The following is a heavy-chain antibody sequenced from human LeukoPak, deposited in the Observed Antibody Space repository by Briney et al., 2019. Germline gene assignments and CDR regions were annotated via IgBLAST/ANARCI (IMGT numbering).Heavy chain of an antibody. D-gene: IGHD4-11*01. V-gene: IGHV4-38-2*01. CDR3: ARHDFYSNYPHNWSDP. J-gene: IGHJ5*02. Sequence: SETLSLTCAVSGYSISSGYYWGWIRQPPGKGLEWIGSFYHSGNSYYDPSLKSRVSISADTSKNQFSLNLSSVTAADTALYYCARHDFYSNYPHNWSDPWGQGTLVTVSS. CDR1: GYSISSGYY. CDR2: FYHSGNS.